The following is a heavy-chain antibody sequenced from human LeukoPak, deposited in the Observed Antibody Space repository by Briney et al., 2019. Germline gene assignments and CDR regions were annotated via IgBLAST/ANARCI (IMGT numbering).Heavy chain of an antibody. CDR3: AISMGALTSGWNH. V-gene: IGHV1-2*02. D-gene: IGHD6-19*01. J-gene: IGHJ5*02. CDR2: IDPNSGDT. CDR1: GYTFTGYY. Sequence: ASVKVSCKTSGYTFTGYYMHRVRQAPGQGLEWMGWIDPNSGDTVCAQNFQGRVTLTRDTSISTAYLEVSSLRSDDTAVYYCAISMGALTSGWNHWGQGTLVIVSS.